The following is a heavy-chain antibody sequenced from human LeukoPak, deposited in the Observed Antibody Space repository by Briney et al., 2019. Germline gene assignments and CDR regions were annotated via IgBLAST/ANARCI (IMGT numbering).Heavy chain of an antibody. CDR3: AKDYARGGCSLAHCNPIDS. Sequence: GGSLRLSCAASGFTFSTFAMTWVRQAPGKGLEWVSTFSPDGIHYADSVKGRFAISRDDSMSTLYLQMNSLRAEDTAIYYCAKDYARGGCSLAHCNPIDSWGQGTLVTVSS. D-gene: IGHD2-15*01. CDR1: GFTFSTFA. J-gene: IGHJ4*02. CDR2: FSPDGI. V-gene: IGHV3-23*01.